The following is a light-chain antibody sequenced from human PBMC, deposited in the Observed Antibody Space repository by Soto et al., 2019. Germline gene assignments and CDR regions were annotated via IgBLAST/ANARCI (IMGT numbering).Light chain of an antibody. Sequence: QSVLTQPPSASGTPGQRVTISCSGSSSNIGSNPVNWYQQLPGTAPKLLIFSNNQRPSGVPDRFSGSKSGTSASLAISGLQSEDEADYSCAAWDDSLNGRVFGGGTKLTVL. CDR1: SSNIGSNP. CDR3: AAWDDSLNGRV. CDR2: SNN. J-gene: IGLJ2*01. V-gene: IGLV1-44*01.